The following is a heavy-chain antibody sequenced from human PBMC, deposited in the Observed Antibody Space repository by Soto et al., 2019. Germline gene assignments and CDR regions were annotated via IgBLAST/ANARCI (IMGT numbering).Heavy chain of an antibody. J-gene: IGHJ6*02. CDR1: GGTFSSYA. CDR3: AVGYCSSTSCPLDYYYYGMDV. D-gene: IGHD2-2*01. V-gene: IGHV1-69*13. CDR2: IIPIFGTA. Sequence: GASVKVSCKASGGTFSSYAISWVRQAPGQGLEWMGGIIPIFGTANYAQKFKGRVTITADESTSTAYMELSSLRSEDTAVYYCAVGYCSSTSCPLDYYYYGMDVWGQGTTVTVSS.